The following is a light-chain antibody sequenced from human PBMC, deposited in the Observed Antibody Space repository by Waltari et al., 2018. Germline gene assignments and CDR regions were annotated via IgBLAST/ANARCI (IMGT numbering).Light chain of an antibody. Sequence: YELTQPPSVSVSPGQAANIACSGDDVGNTYTSWFQQKPGHSPVLVIFEDNKRPPGIPERFSASNSGNIATLTISETQPMDEADYYCQAWDSGTGVFGTGTKVTVL. CDR2: EDN. J-gene: IGLJ1*01. CDR1: DVGNTY. V-gene: IGLV3-1*01. CDR3: QAWDSGTGV.